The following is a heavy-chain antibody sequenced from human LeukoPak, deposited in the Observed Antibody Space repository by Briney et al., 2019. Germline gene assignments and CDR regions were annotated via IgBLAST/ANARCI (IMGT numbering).Heavy chain of an antibody. CDR2: ISGSGGST. V-gene: IGHV3-23*01. D-gene: IGHD6-6*01. CDR3: AKGIAARAYNRFDP. J-gene: IGHJ5*02. CDR1: GLTFSSYG. Sequence: PGRSLRLSCAASGLTFSSYGMHWVRQAPGKGLEWVSTISGSGGSTYYADSAKGRFTISRDNSKNTLYLQMNSLRAEDTAVYYCAKGIAARAYNRFDPWGQGTLVTVSS.